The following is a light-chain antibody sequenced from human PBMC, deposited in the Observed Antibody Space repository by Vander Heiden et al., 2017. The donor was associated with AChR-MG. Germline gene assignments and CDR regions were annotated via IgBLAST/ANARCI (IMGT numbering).Light chain of an antibody. CDR3: SSYTSISTFYV. CDR2: EVS. J-gene: IGLJ1*01. V-gene: IGLV2-14*01. CDR1: SSDVGGYNY. Sequence: QSALTQPASVSGSPGQSITIPCTGTSSDVGGYNYVSWYQQHPGKAPRPMIHEVSNRPSGVSTRFSGSKSGNTASLTISGLQAEDEADYYCSSYTSISTFYVFGTGTKVTVL.